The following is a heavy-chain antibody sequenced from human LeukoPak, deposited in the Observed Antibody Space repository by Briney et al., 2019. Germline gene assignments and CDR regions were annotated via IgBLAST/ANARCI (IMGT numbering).Heavy chain of an antibody. J-gene: IGHJ4*02. CDR1: GFTFSSYA. Sequence: GGSLRLSCAASGFTFSSYAVSWVRQAPGKGLEWVSAISGSGGSTYYADSVKGRFTISRDNSKNTLYLQMNSLRAEDTAVYYCAKDFGYYYDSSGYYDYWGQGTLVTVSS. D-gene: IGHD3-22*01. CDR2: ISGSGGST. V-gene: IGHV3-23*01. CDR3: AKDFGYYYDSSGYYDY.